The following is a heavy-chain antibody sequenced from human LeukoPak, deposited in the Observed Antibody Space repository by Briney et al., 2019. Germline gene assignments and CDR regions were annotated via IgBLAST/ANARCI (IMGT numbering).Heavy chain of an antibody. CDR3: AKDQVIAAAAYSDY. D-gene: IGHD6-13*01. CDR1: GFTFDSYA. Sequence: GASLRLSCAASGFTFDSYAMSWVRPAAGKGLEWVSALNGGGSGTYYADSVKGRFTISRDNSKNTLYLQMNSLRDEDTAVYYCAKDQVIAAAAYSDYWGQGTLVTVSS. V-gene: IGHV3-23*01. J-gene: IGHJ4*02. CDR2: LNGGGSGT.